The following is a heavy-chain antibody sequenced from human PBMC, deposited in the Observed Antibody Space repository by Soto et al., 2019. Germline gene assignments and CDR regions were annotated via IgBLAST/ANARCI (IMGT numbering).Heavy chain of an antibody. CDR3: ARGSKARFGTEIFDI. CDR2: IYYSGIS. Sequence: SETLSLTCTVSGGSISNYYWNWIRQPPGKGLEWIGYIYYSGISNYNPSLKSPVTMSVDTSKNQFSLKLTSVTAADTAVYYCARGSKARFGTEIFDIWGQGTMVTVSS. D-gene: IGHD3-10*01. J-gene: IGHJ3*02. CDR1: GGSISNYY. V-gene: IGHV4-59*01.